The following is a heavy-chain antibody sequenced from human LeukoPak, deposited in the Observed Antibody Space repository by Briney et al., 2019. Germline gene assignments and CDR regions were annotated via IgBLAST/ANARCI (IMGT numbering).Heavy chain of an antibody. V-gene: IGHV4-59*01. CDR2: IYYSGST. CDR3: ARSERYSSGWYFYFDY. Sequence: PETLSLTCTVSGGSISTYYWSWIRQPPGKGLEWIGYIYYSGSTNYNPSLKSRVTISIDTSKNQFSLNLSSVTAADTAVYYCARSERYSSGWYFYFDYWGQGTLVTVSS. D-gene: IGHD6-19*01. J-gene: IGHJ4*02. CDR1: GGSISTYY.